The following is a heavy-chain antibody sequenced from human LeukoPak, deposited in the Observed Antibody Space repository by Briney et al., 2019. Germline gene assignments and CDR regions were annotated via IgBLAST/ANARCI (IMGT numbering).Heavy chain of an antibody. D-gene: IGHD3-9*01. J-gene: IGHJ5*02. V-gene: IGHV3-23*01. Sequence: GGSLRLSCAASGLTFSSYAMSWVRQAPGKGLEWVSAISGSGGSTYYADSVKGRFTISRDNSKNTLYLQMNSLRAEDTAVYYCAKGLMSGYYDILTGLAWGQGTLVTVSS. CDR2: ISGSGGST. CDR3: AKGLMSGYYDILTGLA. CDR1: GLTFSSYA.